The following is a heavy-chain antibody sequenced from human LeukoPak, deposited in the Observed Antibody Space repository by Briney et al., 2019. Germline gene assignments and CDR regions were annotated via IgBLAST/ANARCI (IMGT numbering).Heavy chain of an antibody. Sequence: GGSLRLSCAASGFTFSSYAMSWVRQAPGKGLEWVSAISGSGGSTYYADSVKGRFTISRDNSKNTLYLQMNSLRAEDTAVYYCARGIYDFWSGFNYWGQGTLVTVSS. CDR1: GFTFSSYA. CDR3: ARGIYDFWSGFNY. J-gene: IGHJ4*02. CDR2: ISGSGGST. V-gene: IGHV3-23*01. D-gene: IGHD3-3*01.